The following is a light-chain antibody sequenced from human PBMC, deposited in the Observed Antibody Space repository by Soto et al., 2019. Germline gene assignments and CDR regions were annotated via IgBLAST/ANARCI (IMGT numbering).Light chain of an antibody. CDR3: CSYAGSYTV. CDR2: DVS. V-gene: IGLV2-11*01. J-gene: IGLJ3*02. Sequence: QSALTQPRSVSGSPGQSVTISCTGTSSDVGGYNYVSWYQQHPGKAPKLMIYDVSKRPSGVPDRFSGSKSGNTASLTISGLQAEDEADYYCCSYAGSYTVFGGGTTVTVL. CDR1: SSDVGGYNY.